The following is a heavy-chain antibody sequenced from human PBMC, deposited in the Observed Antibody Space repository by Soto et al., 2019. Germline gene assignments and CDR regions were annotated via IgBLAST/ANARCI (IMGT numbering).Heavy chain of an antibody. Sequence: EVQLLESGGGLVQPGESLRLSCVASGFTFSDSTMSWVRQAPGKGLEWVSSTLGSGKKTYYADSVKGRLSISRDNSNNAIFLPIPNLRVAKTAIYYCAKYAVTVNGEWASFDSWGQGTLVIFST. CDR3: AKYAVTVNGEWASFDS. J-gene: IGHJ5*01. CDR2: TLGSGKKT. CDR1: GFTFSDST. V-gene: IGHV3-23*01. D-gene: IGHD3-10*01.